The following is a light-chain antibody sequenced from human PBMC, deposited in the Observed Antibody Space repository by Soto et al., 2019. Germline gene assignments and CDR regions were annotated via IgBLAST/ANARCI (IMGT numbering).Light chain of an antibody. J-gene: IGLJ2*01. CDR2: LNSDGTH. CDR3: QTWGTGIQV. CDR1: SGHSSYV. Sequence: QPVLTQSPSASASLGASVKLTCTLSSGHSSYVITWHQQQPEKGPRFLMKLNSDGTHTKGDGIPDRFSGSSSGTERYLTISSLQSEDEADYYSQTWGTGIQVFGGGTKLTVL. V-gene: IGLV4-69*01.